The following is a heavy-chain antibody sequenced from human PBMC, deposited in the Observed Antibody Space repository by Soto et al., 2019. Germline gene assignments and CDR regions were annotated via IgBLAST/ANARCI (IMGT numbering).Heavy chain of an antibody. V-gene: IGHV4-31*03. Sequence: PSETLSLTCTVSGGSISSGGYYWSWIRQHPGKGLEWIGYIYYSGSTYYNPSLKSRVTISVDTSKNQFSLKLSSVTAADTAVYYCARNGGSSSAATQFDPWGQGTLVTVS. CDR2: IYYSGST. J-gene: IGHJ5*02. CDR1: GGSISSGGYY. D-gene: IGHD2-15*01. CDR3: ARNGGSSSAATQFDP.